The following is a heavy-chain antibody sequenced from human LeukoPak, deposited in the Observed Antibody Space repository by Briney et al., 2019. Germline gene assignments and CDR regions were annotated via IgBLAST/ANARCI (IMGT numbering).Heavy chain of an antibody. CDR3: ASSAGYDILTAYLLDY. D-gene: IGHD3-9*01. J-gene: IGHJ4*02. CDR2: IIPIFGTA. Sequence: SVKVSCKASGGTFSSYAISWVRQAPGQGLEWMGGIIPIFGTANYAQKFQGRVTITADESTSTAYMELSSLRSEDTAVYYCASSAGYDILTAYLLDYWGQGTLVTVSS. V-gene: IGHV1-69*13. CDR1: GGTFSSYA.